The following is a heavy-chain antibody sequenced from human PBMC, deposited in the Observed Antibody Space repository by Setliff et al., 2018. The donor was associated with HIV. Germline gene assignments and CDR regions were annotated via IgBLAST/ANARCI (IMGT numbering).Heavy chain of an antibody. V-gene: IGHV1-2*02. CDR3: SRDSGTGGPGVWVDP. CDR1: GYTLGGNY. CDR2: IDPNSGGT. J-gene: IGHJ5*02. Sequence: ASVKVSCKASGYTLGGNYMHWVRQAPGQGLEWMGWIDPNSGGTNYAQKFEGRVTMTRDTTVNTVYMEVSSLRSDDTAVYYCSRDSGTGGPGVWVDPWGQGTLVTVSP. D-gene: IGHD1-1*01.